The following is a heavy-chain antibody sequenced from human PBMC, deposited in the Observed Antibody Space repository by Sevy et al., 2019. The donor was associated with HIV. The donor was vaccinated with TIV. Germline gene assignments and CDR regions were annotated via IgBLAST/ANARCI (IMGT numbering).Heavy chain of an antibody. V-gene: IGHV3-21*01. Sequence: GGSLRLSCAASGFTFSSYSMNWVRQAPGKGLEWVSSISSSSSYIYYADSVKGRFTISRDNAKNSLYLQMNSLRAEDTAGYYGARDRKGDYYGSGSRPLRWFDPWGQGTLVTVSS. CDR3: ARDRKGDYYGSGSRPLRWFDP. D-gene: IGHD3-10*01. CDR1: GFTFSSYS. J-gene: IGHJ5*02. CDR2: ISSSSSYI.